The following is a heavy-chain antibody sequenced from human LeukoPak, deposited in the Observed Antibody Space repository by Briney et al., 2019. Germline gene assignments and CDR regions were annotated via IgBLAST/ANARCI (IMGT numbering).Heavy chain of an antibody. CDR3: ARRKYYYYMDV. Sequence: SETLSLTCTVSGGSISSYYWSWIRQPPGKGLEWIGYIYYSGSTNYNPSLKSRVTIPVDTSKNQFSLKLSSVTAADTAVYYCARRKYYYYMDVWGKGTTVTVSS. J-gene: IGHJ6*03. CDR2: IYYSGST. CDR1: GGSISSYY. V-gene: IGHV4-59*01.